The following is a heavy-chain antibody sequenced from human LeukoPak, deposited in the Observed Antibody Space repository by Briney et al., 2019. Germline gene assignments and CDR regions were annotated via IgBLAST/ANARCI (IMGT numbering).Heavy chain of an antibody. CDR3: AKPALYFGVIALMDV. CDR2: IGRDEGDE. V-gene: IGHV3-30*02. J-gene: IGHJ6*03. Sequence: GGSLRLLRGVSGLHQYVLLELDLRQAPGKGPEGVAYIGRDEGDEKFADSVKGRFSISRDNSKKTAFYDTKSHRAEDTARYFCAKPALYFGVIALMDVEGKGTTVIV. D-gene: IGHD3-3*01. CDR1: GLHQYVL.